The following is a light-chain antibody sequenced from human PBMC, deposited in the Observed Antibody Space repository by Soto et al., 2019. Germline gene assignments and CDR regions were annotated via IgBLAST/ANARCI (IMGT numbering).Light chain of an antibody. CDR2: DAS. Sequence: DIPMTQSPSPLSPSVGDRVTITCRASQTVHNWMAWYQQKPWKPPQLLIYDASTLDSGVPSRFSGSGSGTESTLTISSLQPDDFATYYCQQYNCYSPYTFGQGTKLEI. CDR1: QTVHNW. V-gene: IGKV1-5*01. CDR3: QQYNCYSPYT. J-gene: IGKJ2*01.